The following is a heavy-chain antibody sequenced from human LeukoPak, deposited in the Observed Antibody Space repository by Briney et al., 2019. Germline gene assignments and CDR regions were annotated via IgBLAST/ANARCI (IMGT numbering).Heavy chain of an antibody. D-gene: IGHD5-12*01. CDR1: GFTFSSYA. Sequence: GGSLRLSCAASGFTFSSYAMSWVRQAPGKGLEWVSAISSSTYYADSVKGRITISRDNSKNTLYLQMNSLRAEDTAIYFCAKDDAPARWLRSPQLLDHWGQGTLVTVSS. J-gene: IGHJ4*02. V-gene: IGHV3-23*01. CDR3: AKDDAPARWLRSPQLLDH. CDR2: ISSST.